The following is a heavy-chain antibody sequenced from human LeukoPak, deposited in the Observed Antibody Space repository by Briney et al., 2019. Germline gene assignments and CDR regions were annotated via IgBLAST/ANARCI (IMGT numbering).Heavy chain of an antibody. Sequence: SVKVSCKASVGTFSSYAISWVRQAPGQGLEWMGRIIPIFGTANYAQKFQGRVTITTDESTSTAYMELSSLRSEDTAVYYCARDLDSGSYYFDYWGQGTLVTVSS. D-gene: IGHD1-26*01. J-gene: IGHJ4*02. CDR2: IIPIFGTA. CDR3: ARDLDSGSYYFDY. V-gene: IGHV1-69*05. CDR1: VGTFSSYA.